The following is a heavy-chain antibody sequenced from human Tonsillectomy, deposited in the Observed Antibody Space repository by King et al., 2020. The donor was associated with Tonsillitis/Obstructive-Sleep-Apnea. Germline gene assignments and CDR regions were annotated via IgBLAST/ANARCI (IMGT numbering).Heavy chain of an antibody. CDR1: GFTFSSYA. V-gene: IGHV3-30*04. Sequence: VQLVESGGGVVQPGRSLRLSCAASGFTFSSYAMHWVRQAPGKGLEWVAVISYDGSNKYYADSVKGRFTISRDNYKNTLYMQMKSLRAEATTVYYCARTRPRYFVLWGRGTLVTVSS. J-gene: IGHJ2*01. CDR2: ISYDGSNK. CDR3: ARTRPRYFVL.